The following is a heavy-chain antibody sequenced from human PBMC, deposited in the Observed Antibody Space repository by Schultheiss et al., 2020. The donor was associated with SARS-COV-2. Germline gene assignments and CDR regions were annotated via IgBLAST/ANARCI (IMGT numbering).Heavy chain of an antibody. Sequence: SETLSLTCTVSGGSISSSSYYWGWIRQPPGKGLEWIGYIYYSGSTNYNPSLKSRVTISVDTSKNQFSLKLSSVTAADTAVYYCARVDIVATTLDYWGQGTLVTVSS. V-gene: IGHV4-61*05. CDR1: GGSISSSSYY. CDR2: IYYSGST. CDR3: ARVDIVATTLDY. D-gene: IGHD5-12*01. J-gene: IGHJ4*02.